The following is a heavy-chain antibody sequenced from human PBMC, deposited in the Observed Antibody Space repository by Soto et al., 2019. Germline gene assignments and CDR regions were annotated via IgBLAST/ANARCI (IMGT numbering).Heavy chain of an antibody. Sequence: EVKLVESGGGLVTPGGSLRLSCAASGFTFSNAWMNWVRQAPGKGLEWVGLIKMKSKGATRHYAAPVNGRFTISRDDSKSTLYLQMSSLKTEDTAVYYCTTLGSHYYYHNFDVWGQGTTVTVSS. CDR2: IKMKSKGATR. CDR1: GFTFSNAW. V-gene: IGHV3-15*07. J-gene: IGHJ6*02. CDR3: TTLGSHYYYHNFDV.